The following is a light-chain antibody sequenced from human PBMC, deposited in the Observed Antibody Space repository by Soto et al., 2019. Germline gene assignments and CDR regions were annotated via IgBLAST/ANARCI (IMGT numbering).Light chain of an antibody. V-gene: IGKV1-8*01. CDR2: FAS. CDR1: QGISSY. J-gene: IGKJ5*01. CDR3: QQFRSFPIT. Sequence: AIRMTQSPSSLSASTGDRVTTTCRASQGISSYLAWYQQKPEKAPKSLIYFASTLQSGVPSRFSASGSGTDFTLTISSLQPEDFATYYCQQFRSFPITFGQGTRLEIK.